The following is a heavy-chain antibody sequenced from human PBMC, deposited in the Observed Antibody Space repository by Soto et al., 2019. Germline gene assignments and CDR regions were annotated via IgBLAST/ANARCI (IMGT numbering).Heavy chain of an antibody. CDR3: ARGQGAAAGHSNFDY. J-gene: IGHJ4*02. CDR1: GGSISGTTYS. CDR2: IYDSGNT. Sequence: QLQLQESGSGLVKPSQTLSLTCAVSGGSISGTTYSWSWIRQPPGKGLEWIGYIYDSGNTYYNPSLKSQFSISVARSKNQFFLKLSSVTAADKAVYYCARGQGAAAGHSNFDYWGQGALVTVSS. V-gene: IGHV4-30-2*01. D-gene: IGHD6-13*01.